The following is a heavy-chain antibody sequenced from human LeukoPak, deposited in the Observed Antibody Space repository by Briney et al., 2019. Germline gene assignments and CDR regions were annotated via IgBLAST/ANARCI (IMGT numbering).Heavy chain of an antibody. CDR1: GGSFSGYY. D-gene: IGHD3-10*01. CDR2: INHSGST. J-gene: IGHJ6*03. Sequence: SETLSLTCAVHGGSFSGYYWSWIRQPPGKGLEWIGEINHSGSTNYNPSLKSRVTISVDTSKNQFSLKLSSVTAADTAVYYCARLVRTYYGSGSPRNYYYYYYMDVWGKGTTDTVSS. V-gene: IGHV4-34*01. CDR3: ARLVRTYYGSGSPRNYYYYYYMDV.